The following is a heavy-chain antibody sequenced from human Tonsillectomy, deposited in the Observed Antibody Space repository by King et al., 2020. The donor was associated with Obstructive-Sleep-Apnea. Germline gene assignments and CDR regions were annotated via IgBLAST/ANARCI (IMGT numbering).Heavy chain of an antibody. CDR3: ARVSHSGDYEDY. CDR2: IYDTGST. CDR1: GDSISNGAYY. Sequence: QLQESGPGLVKPSQTLSLTCTVSGDSISNGAYYWSWIRQHPGRGLEWIGSIYDTGSTDSTPSLKSRVTISIDTSKNQFSLRLRSVTAADTAVYYCARVSHSGDYEDYWGQGTQVTVSS. D-gene: IGHD4-17*01. V-gene: IGHV4-31*03. J-gene: IGHJ4*02.